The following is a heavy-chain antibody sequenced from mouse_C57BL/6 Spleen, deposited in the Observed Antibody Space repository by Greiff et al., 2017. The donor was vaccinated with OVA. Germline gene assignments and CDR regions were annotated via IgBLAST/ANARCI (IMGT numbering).Heavy chain of an antibody. J-gene: IGHJ3*01. V-gene: IGHV7-3*01. CDR3: ARSGWAGGFAY. CDR1: GFTFTDYY. CDR2: IRNKANGYTT. Sequence: EVKLVESGGGLVQPGGSLSLSCAASGFTFTDYYMSWVRQPPGKALEWLGFIRNKANGYTTEYSASVKGRFTISRDNSQSILYLQMNALRAEDSATYYCARSGWAGGFAYWGQGTLVTVSA.